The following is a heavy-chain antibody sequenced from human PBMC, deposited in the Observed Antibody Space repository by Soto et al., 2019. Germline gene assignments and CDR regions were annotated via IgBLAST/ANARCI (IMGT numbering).Heavy chain of an antibody. CDR2: IYYSGST. V-gene: IGHV4-39*01. Sequence: SETLSLTCTVSGGSISSSSYYWGWIRQPPGKGLEWIGSIYYSGSTYYNPSLKSRVTISVDTSKNQFSLKLSSVTAADTAVYYCARYIYDLGTYYYGMDVWGQGTTVTVSS. CDR3: ARYIYDLGTYYYGMDV. D-gene: IGHD3-3*01. J-gene: IGHJ6*02. CDR1: GGSISSSSYY.